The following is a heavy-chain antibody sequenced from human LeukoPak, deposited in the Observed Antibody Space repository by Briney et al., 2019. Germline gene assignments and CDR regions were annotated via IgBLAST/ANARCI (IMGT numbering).Heavy chain of an antibody. D-gene: IGHD2-15*01. CDR1: GGTFSSYA. V-gene: IGHV1-69*04. J-gene: IGHJ4*02. Sequence: ASVKVSCKASGGTFSSYAISWVRQAPGQGLEWMGRIIPIFGIANYAQKFQGRVTITADKSTSTAYMELSSLRSEDTAVYYCARGPIVVVVAAYLDYWGQGTLVTVSS. CDR2: IIPIFGIA. CDR3: ARGPIVVVVAAYLDY.